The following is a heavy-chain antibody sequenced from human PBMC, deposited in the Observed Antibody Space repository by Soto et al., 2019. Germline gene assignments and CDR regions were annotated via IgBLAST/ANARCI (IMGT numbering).Heavy chain of an antibody. CDR1: GSATSSYY. J-gene: IGHJ3*02. Sequence: PSDTLSLTCPAAGSATSSYYWSWIRQPPGKGLEWIGYIYYSGSASYNPALKSRVTISADTSKNQFSLKLSSVTAADTAVYYCARRYGGAFDIWGQGTMVT. D-gene: IGHD3-10*01. CDR2: IYYSGSA. CDR3: ARRYGGAFDI. V-gene: IGHV4-59*08.